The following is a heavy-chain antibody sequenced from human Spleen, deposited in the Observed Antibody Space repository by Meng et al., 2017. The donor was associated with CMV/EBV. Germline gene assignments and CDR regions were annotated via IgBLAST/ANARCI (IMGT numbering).Heavy chain of an antibody. Sequence: GRLQRWGAGLLKPSETLSLTCAVYGGSFSGYYWSWIRQPPGKGLEWIGEINHSGSTNYNPSLKSRVTISVDTSKNQFSLKLSSVTAADTAVYYCAREYPYYDILTGYYSSGGFDYWGQGTLVTVSS. V-gene: IGHV4-34*01. CDR3: AREYPYYDILTGYYSSGGFDY. CDR1: GGSFSGYY. J-gene: IGHJ4*02. D-gene: IGHD3-9*01. CDR2: INHSGST.